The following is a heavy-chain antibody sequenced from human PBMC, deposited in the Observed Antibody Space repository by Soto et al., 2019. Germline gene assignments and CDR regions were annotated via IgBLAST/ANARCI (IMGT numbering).Heavy chain of an antibody. CDR2: IYYSGST. Sequence: SETLSLTCTVSGGSISSGGYYWSWIRQHPGKGLEWIGYIYYSGSTYYNPSLKSRVTISVDTSKNQFSLKLSSVTAADTAVYYCSRARITIFGVVIIGRTYFDYWGQGTLVTVSS. J-gene: IGHJ4*02. CDR1: GGSISSGGYY. D-gene: IGHD3-3*01. CDR3: SRARITIFGVVIIGRTYFDY. V-gene: IGHV4-31*03.